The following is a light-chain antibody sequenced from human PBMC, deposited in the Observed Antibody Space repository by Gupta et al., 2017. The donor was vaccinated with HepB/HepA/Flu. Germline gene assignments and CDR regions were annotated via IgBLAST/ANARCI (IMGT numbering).Light chain of an antibody. Sequence: QSVLTQPPSASGTPGQRVTISCSGSRSNIGSNAVNWYQQLPGTAPKLLIYNNNQRPSGVPDRFSGSKSGTSASLAIRGPQAEDEADYYCAAWDDSLNGVAFGGGTKLTVL. CDR3: AAWDDSLNGVA. CDR1: RSNIGSNA. J-gene: IGLJ2*01. CDR2: NNN. V-gene: IGLV1-44*01.